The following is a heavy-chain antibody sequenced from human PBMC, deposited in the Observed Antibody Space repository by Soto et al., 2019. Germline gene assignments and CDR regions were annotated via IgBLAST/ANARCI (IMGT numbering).Heavy chain of an antibody. V-gene: IGHV5-51*01. CDR3: ARLGDDSSEYPFDK. D-gene: IGHD3-22*01. Sequence: GASLKISCKRSGYSFSIFWIGWVRQMPGKGLEWMGVIYPADSDTRYSPSFEGQVTISADKSFSTVYLQWSSLKASDTAMYYCARLGDDSSEYPFDKWGEGTLVTASA. J-gene: IGHJ4*02. CDR1: GYSFSIFW. CDR2: IYPADSDT.